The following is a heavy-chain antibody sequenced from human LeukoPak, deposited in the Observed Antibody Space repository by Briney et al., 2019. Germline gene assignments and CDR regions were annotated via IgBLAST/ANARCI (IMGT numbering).Heavy chain of an antibody. CDR1: GFTFSSYS. CDR3: ARSNLSSWYEFYWFDP. V-gene: IGHV3-21*01. CDR2: ISSSSSYI. J-gene: IGHJ5*02. D-gene: IGHD6-13*01. Sequence: PGGSLRLSCAASGFTFSSYSMNWVRQAPGKGLEWVSSISSSSSYIYYADSVKGRFTISRDSAKNSLYLQMNSLRAEDTAVYYCARSNLSSWYEFYWFDPWGQGTLVTVSS.